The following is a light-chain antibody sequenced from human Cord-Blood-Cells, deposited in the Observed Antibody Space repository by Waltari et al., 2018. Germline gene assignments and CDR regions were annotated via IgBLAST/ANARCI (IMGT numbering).Light chain of an antibody. Sequence: DIKMTQSPSSLSASVGDSVTITCRASQSISSYLNWDQQKPVKAPKLLIYAASSVQSWVPSRFMGSGSGTDFTLTISSLQPEDFATYYCQQSYSTPWTFGQGTKGEIK. CDR1: QSISSY. CDR3: QQSYSTPWT. J-gene: IGKJ1*01. V-gene: IGKV1-39*01. CDR2: AAS.